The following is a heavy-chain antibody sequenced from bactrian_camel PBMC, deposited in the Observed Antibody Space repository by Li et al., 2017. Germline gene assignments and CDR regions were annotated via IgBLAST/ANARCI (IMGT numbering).Heavy chain of an antibody. Sequence: QVQLVESGGGSVQAGGSLRLSCAARGYTYDTYCMGWFRRPPGKEREGIAVIDSDGDTAYAESLKDRFTISVDNAKNTLYLQINSLKPEGTAMYYCAADVVLCLYGLGTADRIDYWGQGTQVTVS. D-gene: IGHD5*01. CDR3: AADVVLCLYGLGTADRIDY. CDR1: GYTYDTYC. V-gene: IGHV3S55*01. CDR2: IDSDGDT. J-gene: IGHJ4*01.